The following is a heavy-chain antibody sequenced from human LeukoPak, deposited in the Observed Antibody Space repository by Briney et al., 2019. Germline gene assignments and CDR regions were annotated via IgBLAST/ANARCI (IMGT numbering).Heavy chain of an antibody. CDR3: ARVYYGSGSYRDPNWFDP. CDR1: GYTFTGYY. V-gene: IGHV1-2*02. CDR2: INPNSGGT. J-gene: IGHJ5*02. Sequence: EASVKVSCKASGYTFTGYYMHWVRQAPGQGLEWTGWINPNSGGTNYAQKFQGRVTMTRDTSISTAYMELSRLRSDDTAVYYCARVYYGSGSYRDPNWFDPWGQGTLVTVSS. D-gene: IGHD3-10*01.